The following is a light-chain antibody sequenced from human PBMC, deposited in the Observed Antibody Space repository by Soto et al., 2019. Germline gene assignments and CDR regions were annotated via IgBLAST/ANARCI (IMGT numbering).Light chain of an antibody. Sequence: EIVLTQSPGTLSLSPGETATLSCRASQTVNSDYLAWLQQKPGQAPRLLNFATSRRATDIPDRFSGSGSGTDFTLTIRRLEPEDFAVYYCHQFGYSPRTFGQGTKVE. CDR3: HQFGYSPRT. CDR2: ATS. J-gene: IGKJ1*01. CDR1: QTVNSDY. V-gene: IGKV3-20*01.